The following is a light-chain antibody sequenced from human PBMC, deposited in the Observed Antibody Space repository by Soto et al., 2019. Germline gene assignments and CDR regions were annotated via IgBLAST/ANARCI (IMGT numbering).Light chain of an antibody. V-gene: IGLV2-14*03. CDR1: SGDVGRYNY. J-gene: IGLJ1*01. CDR2: DVN. CDR3: TSYTDSATYV. Sequence: QSALTQPASVSGSPGQSITISCTGTSGDVGRYNYVSWYQHHPGKAPKLIIYDVNHRPSGVSYRFSASKSGNTASLIISGLQAEDEADYYCTSYTDSATYVFGTGTKVTVL.